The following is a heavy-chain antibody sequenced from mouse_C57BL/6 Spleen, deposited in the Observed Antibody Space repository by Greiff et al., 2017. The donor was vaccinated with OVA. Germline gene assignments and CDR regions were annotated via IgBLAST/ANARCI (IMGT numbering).Heavy chain of an antibody. CDR2: ISYDGSN. D-gene: IGHD4-1*01. CDR3: ARDRTGYAMDY. J-gene: IGHJ4*01. CDR1: GYSITSGYY. Sequence: EVQLQESGPGLVKPSQSLSLTCSVTGYSITSGYYWNWIRQFPGNKLEWMGYISYDGSNNYNPSLKNRISITRYTSKNQFFLKLNSVTTEDTATYYCARDRTGYAMDYWGQGTSVTVSS. V-gene: IGHV3-6*01.